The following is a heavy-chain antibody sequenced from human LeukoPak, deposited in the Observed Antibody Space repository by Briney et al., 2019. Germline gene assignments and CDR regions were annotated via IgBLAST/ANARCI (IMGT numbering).Heavy chain of an antibody. CDR3: ARGRGRRDGYTSFDY. V-gene: IGHV1-2*02. Sequence: ASVKVSCKASGYTFTGYYMHWVRQALGQGLEWMGWINPNSGGTNYAQKFQGRVTMTRDTSISTAYMELSRLRSDDTAVYYCARGRGRRDGYTSFDYWGQGTLVTVSS. CDR2: INPNSGGT. CDR1: GYTFTGYY. J-gene: IGHJ4*02. D-gene: IGHD5-24*01.